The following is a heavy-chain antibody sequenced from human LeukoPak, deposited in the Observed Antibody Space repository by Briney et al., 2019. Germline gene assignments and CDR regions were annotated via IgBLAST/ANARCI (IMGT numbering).Heavy chain of an antibody. CDR3: ARAAHYYYYMDV. CDR2: ISSSSSYI. Sequence: GGSLRLSCAASGFAFNTYSMNWVRQAPGKGLEWVSSISSSSSYIYYADSVKGRFTISRDNAKNSLYLQMNSLRAEDTAVYYCARAAHYYYYMDVWGKGTTVTVSS. V-gene: IGHV3-21*01. J-gene: IGHJ6*03. CDR1: GFAFNTYS.